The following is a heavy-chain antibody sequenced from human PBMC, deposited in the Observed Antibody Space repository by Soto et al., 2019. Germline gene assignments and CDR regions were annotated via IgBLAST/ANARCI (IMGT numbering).Heavy chain of an antibody. CDR2: ISDDGTTK. Sequence: PGGSLRLSCVVSGFTFSMYWLHWVRQVPGQSPFWVSRISDDGTTKNYADSVKGRFTISRDKSKNKLYLKMNSLRAEDTALYYCAKSFSSNWYDYFDYWGQGSLVTVSS. CDR1: GFTFSMYW. CDR3: AKSFSSNWYDYFDY. J-gene: IGHJ4*02. D-gene: IGHD6-13*01. V-gene: IGHV3-74*01.